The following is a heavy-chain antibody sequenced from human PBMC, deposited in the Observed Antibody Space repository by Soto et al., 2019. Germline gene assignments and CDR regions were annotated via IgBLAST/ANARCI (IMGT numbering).Heavy chain of an antibody. CDR3: ARNERHYYDSSGYLDWFDP. Sequence: SETLSLTCTVSGGSISSYYWSWIRQPPGTGLEWIGYIYYSGSTNYNPSLKSRVTISVDTSKNQFSLKLSSVTAADTAVYYCARNERHYYDSSGYLDWFDPWGQGTLVTVS. CDR2: IYYSGST. CDR1: GGSISSYY. D-gene: IGHD3-22*01. J-gene: IGHJ5*02. V-gene: IGHV4-59*12.